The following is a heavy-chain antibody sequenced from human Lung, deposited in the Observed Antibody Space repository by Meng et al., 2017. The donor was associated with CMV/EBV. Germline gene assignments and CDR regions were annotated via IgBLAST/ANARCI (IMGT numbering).Heavy chain of an antibody. CDR3: AKGSCSSTSCYYDY. Sequence: ESXKISXAASGFTFSSYAMSWVRQAPGKGLEWVSAISGSGGSTYYADSVKGRFTISRDNSKNTLYLQMNSLRAEDTAVYYCAKGSCSSTSCYYDYWGQGTXVTVSS. CDR1: GFTFSSYA. J-gene: IGHJ4*02. V-gene: IGHV3-23*01. CDR2: ISGSGGST. D-gene: IGHD2-2*01.